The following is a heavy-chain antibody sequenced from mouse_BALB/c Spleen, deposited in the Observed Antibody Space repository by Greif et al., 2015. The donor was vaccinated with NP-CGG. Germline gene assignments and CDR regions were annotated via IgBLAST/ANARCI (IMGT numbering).Heavy chain of an antibody. V-gene: IGHV1S81*02. D-gene: IGHD2-1*01. CDR3: TRYGSYRYFDV. CDR2: INPSNGGT. J-gene: IGHJ1*01. Sequence: VQRVESGAELVKPGASVKLSCKASGYTFTSYYMYWVKQRPGQGLEWIGEINPSNGGTNFNEKYKSKDTLTVDKSSSTAYMQLSSLTSEDSAVYYCTRYGSYRYFDVWGAGTTVTVSS. CDR1: GYTFTSYY.